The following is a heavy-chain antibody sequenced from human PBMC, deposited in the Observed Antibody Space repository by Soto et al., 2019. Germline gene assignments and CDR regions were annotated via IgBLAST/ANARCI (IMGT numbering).Heavy chain of an antibody. J-gene: IGHJ3*01. D-gene: IGHD6-19*01. CDR1: GFSFRNYG. Sequence: QEQLVESGGGVGQPGRSLRLSCAAYGFSFRNYGIHWVRQAPGKGLDWVAVIWYDGSKRYYADSVRGRFTISRDNSGKNVHLQMDRLSAEDTAEYYCARGWGSGVHHSCLDVWGQGKTVVVS. CDR3: ARGWGSGVHHSCLDV. CDR2: IWYDGSKR. V-gene: IGHV3-33*01.